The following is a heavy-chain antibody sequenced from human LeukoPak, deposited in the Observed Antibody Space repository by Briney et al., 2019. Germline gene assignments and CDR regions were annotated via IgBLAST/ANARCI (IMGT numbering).Heavy chain of an antibody. Sequence: SETLSLTCTVSGGSISSGGYYWSWIRQHPGQGLEWIGYIYYSGSTYYNPSLKSRVTISVDTSKNQFSLKLSSVTAADTAVYYCARTISSSTRLYYFDYWGQGTLVTVSP. D-gene: IGHD5-12*01. J-gene: IGHJ4*02. V-gene: IGHV4-31*03. CDR1: GGSISSGGYY. CDR2: IYYSGST. CDR3: ARTISSSTRLYYFDY.